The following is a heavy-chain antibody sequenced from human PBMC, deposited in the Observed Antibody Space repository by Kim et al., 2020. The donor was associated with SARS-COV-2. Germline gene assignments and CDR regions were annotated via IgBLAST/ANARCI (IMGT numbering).Heavy chain of an antibody. Sequence: GESLKISCKGSGYSFTNYWIGWVRQMPGKGLEWMGIIYPGDSDTRYSPSFRGQVTISADNSISTAYLQWSSLKASDTAMYYCARRPLGAGDGKGWFDPWGQGTLVTVSS. V-gene: IGHV5-51*01. CDR1: GYSFTNYW. J-gene: IGHJ5*02. CDR2: IYPGDSDT. D-gene: IGHD6-13*01. CDR3: ARRPLGAGDGKGWFDP.